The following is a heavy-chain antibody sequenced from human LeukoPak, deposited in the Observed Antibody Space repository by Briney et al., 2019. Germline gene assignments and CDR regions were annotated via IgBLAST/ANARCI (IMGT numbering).Heavy chain of an antibody. CDR3: ARDIWATAMARTFDY. J-gene: IGHJ4*02. Sequence: PGGSLRLSCAASGFTFSSYAMHWVRQAPGKGLEWVAVISYDGSNKYYADSVKGRFTISRDNSKNTLYLQMNSLRAEDTAVYYRARDIWATAMARTFDYWGQGTLVTVSS. CDR2: ISYDGSNK. V-gene: IGHV3-30-3*01. D-gene: IGHD5-18*01. CDR1: GFTFSSYA.